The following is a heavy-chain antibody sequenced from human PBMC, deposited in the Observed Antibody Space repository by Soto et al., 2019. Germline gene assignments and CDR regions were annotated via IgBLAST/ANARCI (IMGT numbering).Heavy chain of an antibody. J-gene: IGHJ4*02. CDR1: GFTFSDYH. CDR2: IESRGRTI. CDR3: VRQAGRNYFDF. V-gene: IGHV3-11*01. Sequence: QVQLVESGGGLVKPGGSLRLSCAASGFTFSDYHMSWIRQAPGRGLEWVSFIESRGRTISYADSVKGRFTISRDNAKNSLFLQINSRRAEDTAVYYCVRQAGRNYFDFWGQGTLLTVSS.